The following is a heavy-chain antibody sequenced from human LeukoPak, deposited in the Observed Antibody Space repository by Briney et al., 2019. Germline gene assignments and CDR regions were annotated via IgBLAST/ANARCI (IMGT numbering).Heavy chain of an antibody. J-gene: IGHJ4*02. CDR1: GYSFTNYW. CDR2: IYPGDSLT. D-gene: IGHD3-16*01. Sequence: KDGESLKISCKGSGYSFTNYWIGWVRQMPGKGLEWMGIIYPGDSLTRYSPSFQGQVTISADTSISTAYLQWSSLKASDTAMYYCARPGQLGEYTPYYFDYWGQGTLVTVSS. CDR3: ARPGQLGEYTPYYFDY. V-gene: IGHV5-51*01.